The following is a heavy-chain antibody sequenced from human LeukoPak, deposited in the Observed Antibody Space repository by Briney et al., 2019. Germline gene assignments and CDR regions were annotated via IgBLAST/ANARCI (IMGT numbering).Heavy chain of an antibody. CDR2: LNPSSGST. Sequence: GASVTVSCKASGYTFTNYYMHWVRQAPGQGLEWMGILNPSSGSTAYAQKFQGRVTMTRDTSTSTVYMELSSLRSEYTAVYYCARDEATGWFDPWGQGTLVIVFS. D-gene: IGHD5-24*01. CDR1: GYTFTNYY. J-gene: IGHJ5*02. V-gene: IGHV1-46*01. CDR3: ARDEATGWFDP.